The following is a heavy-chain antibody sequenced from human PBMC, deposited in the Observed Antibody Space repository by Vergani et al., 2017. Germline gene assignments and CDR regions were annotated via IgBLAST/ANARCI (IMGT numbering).Heavy chain of an antibody. J-gene: IGHJ6*02. V-gene: IGHV4-61*02. Sequence: QVQLQESGPGLVKPSQTLSLTCTVSGGSISSGSYYWSWIRQPAGKGREWIGRIYTSGSTNYNPSLKSRVTISVDTSKNQFSLKLSSVTAADTAVYYCARDGRGPDYYYYGMDVWGQGTTVTVSS. CDR3: ARDGRGPDYYYYGMDV. CDR2: IYTSGST. CDR1: GGSISSGSYY.